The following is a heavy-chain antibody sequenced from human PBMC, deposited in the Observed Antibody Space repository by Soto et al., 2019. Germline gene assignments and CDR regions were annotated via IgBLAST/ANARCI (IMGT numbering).Heavy chain of an antibody. D-gene: IGHD3-3*01. J-gene: IGHJ6*02. Sequence: SETLSLTCTVSGGSISSYYWSWIRQPAGKGLEWIGRIYTSGSTNYNPSLKSRVTMSVDTSKNQFSLKLSSVNAADTAVYYCARDQNYDFWSGFHGMDVWGQGTTVTVSS. V-gene: IGHV4-4*07. CDR1: GGSISSYY. CDR2: IYTSGST. CDR3: ARDQNYDFWSGFHGMDV.